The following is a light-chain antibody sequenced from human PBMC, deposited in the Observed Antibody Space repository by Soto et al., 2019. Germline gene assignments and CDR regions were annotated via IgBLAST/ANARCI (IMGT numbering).Light chain of an antibody. J-gene: IGKJ1*01. V-gene: IGKV4-1*01. CDR2: WSS. CDR3: QQYFDTPWT. CDR1: QNIFYSSSNKNY. Sequence: DIVMTQSPDSLAVSLGERATINFKSSQNIFYSSSNKNYFAWYQQKPGQPPKLLIYWSSTRESGVPDRFSGSGSGTAFTLTISSVQAEDVAVYYCQQYFDTPWTFGQGTKVDIK.